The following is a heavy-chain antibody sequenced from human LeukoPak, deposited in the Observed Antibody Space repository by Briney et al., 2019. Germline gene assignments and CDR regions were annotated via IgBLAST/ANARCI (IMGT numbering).Heavy chain of an antibody. J-gene: IGHJ4*02. CDR1: GFTVTSNY. V-gene: IGHV3-23*01. CDR2: ISGSGGST. D-gene: IGHD3-9*01. Sequence: GGSLRLSCAPSGFTVTSNYMSWVRQAPGKGLGWVSAISGSGGSTYYADSVKGRFTISRDNSKNTLYLQMNSLRAEDTAVYYCAKDELRYFDWLPFDWGQGTLVTVSS. CDR3: AKDELRYFDWLPFD.